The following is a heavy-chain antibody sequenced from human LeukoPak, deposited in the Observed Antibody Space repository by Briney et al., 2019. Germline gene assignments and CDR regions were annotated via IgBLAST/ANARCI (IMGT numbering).Heavy chain of an antibody. Sequence: SETLSLTCTVSGGSISSYYWSWIRQPAGKGLEWIGRIYTSGSTNYNPSLKSRVTMSVDTSKNQFSLKLSSVTAADTAVYYCARVGGDCSWCYYYYMDVWGKGTTVTVSS. V-gene: IGHV4-4*07. D-gene: IGHD2-21*02. CDR2: IYTSGST. CDR3: ARVGGDCSWCYYYYMDV. CDR1: GGSISSYY. J-gene: IGHJ6*03.